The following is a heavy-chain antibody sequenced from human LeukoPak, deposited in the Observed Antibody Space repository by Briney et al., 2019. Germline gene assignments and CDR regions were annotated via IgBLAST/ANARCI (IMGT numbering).Heavy chain of an antibody. V-gene: IGHV4-39*01. J-gene: IGHJ5*02. D-gene: IGHD6-19*01. CDR3: ARQRRYSSGWFDWFDP. CDR2: IYYSGKT. CDR1: GGSISSSTYY. Sequence: PSETLSLTCSVSGGSISSSTYYWGWIRQPPGKGLEWIGSIYYSGKTYYNPSLKSRVTISVDTSKNPFSLKLSSVTAADTTVYYCARQRRYSSGWFDWFDPWGQGTLVTVSS.